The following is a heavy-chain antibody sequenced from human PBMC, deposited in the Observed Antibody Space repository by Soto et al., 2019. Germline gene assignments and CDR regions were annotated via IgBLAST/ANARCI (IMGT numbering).Heavy chain of an antibody. Sequence: GGSLRLSCAASGFTFSSYSMNWVRQAPGKGLEWVSSISSSSSYIYYADSVKGRFTISRDNAKNSLYLQMNSLRAADTAVYYCARQKAYCGGGNCYDDAFDVWGQGTLVTVSS. D-gene: IGHD2-15*01. CDR1: GFTFSSYS. CDR3: ARQKAYCGGGNCYDDAFDV. CDR2: ISSSSSYI. J-gene: IGHJ3*01. V-gene: IGHV3-21*04.